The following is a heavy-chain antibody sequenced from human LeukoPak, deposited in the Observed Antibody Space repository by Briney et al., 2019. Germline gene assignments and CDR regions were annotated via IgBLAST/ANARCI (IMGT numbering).Heavy chain of an antibody. CDR2: IIPIFGTA. CDR1: GGTFSSYG. CDR3: ARRDSTASKDAFDI. V-gene: IGHV1-69*01. Sequence: SVKVSCKASGGTFSSYGFSWVRQAPGQGLEWVGGIIPIFGTANYAQKFQGRVTITADESTSTAYMELSSLRSEDTAVYYCARRDSTASKDAFDIWGQGTMVTVSS. D-gene: IGHD2-2*01. J-gene: IGHJ3*02.